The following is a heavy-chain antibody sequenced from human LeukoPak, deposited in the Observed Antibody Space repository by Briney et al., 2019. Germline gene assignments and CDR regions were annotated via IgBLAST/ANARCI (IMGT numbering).Heavy chain of an antibody. CDR2: INTDGSST. V-gene: IGHV3-74*01. Sequence: GGPLRLSCAASGFTFSSYWMHWVRQAPGKGLVWVSRINTDGSSTSYADSVKGRFTISRDNSKNTLYLQMNSLRAEDTAVYYCARGPVGSGSLRGDYFDYWGQGTLVTVSS. CDR1: GFTFSSYW. J-gene: IGHJ4*02. CDR3: ARGPVGSGSLRGDYFDY. D-gene: IGHD1-26*01.